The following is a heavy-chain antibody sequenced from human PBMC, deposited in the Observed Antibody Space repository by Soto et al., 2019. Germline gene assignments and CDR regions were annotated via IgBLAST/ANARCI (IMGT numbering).Heavy chain of an antibody. CDR3: ARARLVSANPFDY. CDR1: GGTFSSYA. J-gene: IGHJ4*02. V-gene: IGHV1-46*01. D-gene: IGHD1-26*01. CDR2: INPSGGGT. Sequence: ASVKVSCKASGGTFSSYAISWVRQAPGLGLEWMGIINPSGGGTSNAQKFQGRFTMTRDTSTSTVYMELSSLSSEDTAVYYCARARLVSANPFDYWGQGTLVTVSS.